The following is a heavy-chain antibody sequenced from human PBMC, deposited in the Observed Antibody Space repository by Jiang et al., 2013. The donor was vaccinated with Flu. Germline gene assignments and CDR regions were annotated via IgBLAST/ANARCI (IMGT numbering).Heavy chain of an antibody. Sequence: GLVKPGGSLRLSCAASGFTFSNGFTFSSAWMSWVRQAPGKGLEWVGRVKSKVHGGTADYGAPVKGRFIISKDDSKNTLYLQMNSLKTEDTAVYYCTTGRSGGEDYWGQGTLVTVSS. J-gene: IGHJ4*02. CDR3: TTGRSGGEDY. D-gene: IGHD6-19*01. CDR2: VKSKVHGGTA. CDR1: GFTFSNGFTFSSAW. V-gene: IGHV3-15*01.